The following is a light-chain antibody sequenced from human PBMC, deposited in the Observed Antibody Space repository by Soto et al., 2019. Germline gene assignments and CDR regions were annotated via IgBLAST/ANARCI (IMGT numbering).Light chain of an antibody. J-gene: IGKJ4*01. CDR3: QQYNFWPPLT. V-gene: IGKV3-15*01. Sequence: EIVMTQSPATLSVSPGERATLSCRASQSVNSNLAWYRQKPGQAPRLLISDASTRATGVPARFSGSVSGTEFTLTSSSLQSADSGIYYCQQYNFWPPLTFGGGTKVEIK. CDR1: QSVNSN. CDR2: DAS.